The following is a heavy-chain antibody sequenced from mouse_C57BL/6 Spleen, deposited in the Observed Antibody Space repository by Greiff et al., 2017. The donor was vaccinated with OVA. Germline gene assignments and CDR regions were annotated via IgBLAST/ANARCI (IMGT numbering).Heavy chain of an antibody. V-gene: IGHV1-15*01. Sequence: LVESGAELVRPGASVTLSCKASGYTFTDYEMHWVKQTPVHGLEWIGAIDPETGGTAYNQKFKGKAILTADKSSSTAYMELRSLTSEDSAVYYCTRIGLFAYWGQGTLVTVSA. CDR3: TRIGLFAY. J-gene: IGHJ3*01. D-gene: IGHD2-14*01. CDR2: IDPETGGT. CDR1: GYTFTDYE.